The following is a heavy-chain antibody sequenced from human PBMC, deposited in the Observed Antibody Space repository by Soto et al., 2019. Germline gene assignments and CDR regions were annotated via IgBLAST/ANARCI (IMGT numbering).Heavy chain of an antibody. V-gene: IGHV4-4*07. CDR1: GGSISSYY. CDR2: IYTSGST. Sequence: ETLSLTCTVSGGSISSYYWSWIRQPAGKGLEWIGRIYTSGSTNYNPSLKSRVTMSVDTSKNQFSLKLSSVTAADTAVYYCARGGVRTPGYCSSTSCYRYYGMDVWGQGTTVTVSS. CDR3: ARGGVRTPGYCSSTSCYRYYGMDV. J-gene: IGHJ6*02. D-gene: IGHD2-2*01.